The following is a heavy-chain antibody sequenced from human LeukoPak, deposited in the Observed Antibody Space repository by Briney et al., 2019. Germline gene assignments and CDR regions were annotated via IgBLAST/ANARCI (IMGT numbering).Heavy chain of an antibody. J-gene: IGHJ4*02. CDR1: GFTFRDHW. Sequence: GGSLRLSCEASGFTFRDHWMHWVRHVPGKGLVWVSRINGDESSTAYANSVKGRFTISRDNARNTLYLQMNSLRVEDTAIYYCARDRAESNWTNHTLFDSWGQGTPVTVSS. D-gene: IGHD1/OR15-1a*01. CDR3: ARDRAESNWTNHTLFDS. CDR2: INGDESST. V-gene: IGHV3-74*01.